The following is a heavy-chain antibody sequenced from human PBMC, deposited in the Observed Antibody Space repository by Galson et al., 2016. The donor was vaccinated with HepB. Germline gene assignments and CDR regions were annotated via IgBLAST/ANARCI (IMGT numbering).Heavy chain of an antibody. Sequence: TLSLTCTVSGGSFSSGDYYWSWIRQLPGKGLEWIGLVPYSGNSHYTPSPRSRLPISVHTSKNHFSLKLSYVTAADTAVYYCARVGRLDFWSGYFVPPFDSWGQGTLVTVSS. V-gene: IGHV4-31*03. J-gene: IGHJ4*02. D-gene: IGHD3-3*01. CDR1: GGSFSSGDYY. CDR2: VPYSGNS. CDR3: ARVGRLDFWSGYFVPPFDS.